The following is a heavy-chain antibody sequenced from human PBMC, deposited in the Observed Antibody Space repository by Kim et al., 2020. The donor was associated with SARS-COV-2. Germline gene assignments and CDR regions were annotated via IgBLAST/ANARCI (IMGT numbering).Heavy chain of an antibody. D-gene: IGHD3-9*01. CDR3: ARDSLGDYDILTGYVHDAFDI. V-gene: IGHV4-59*01. CDR1: GGSISSYY. J-gene: IGHJ3*02. CDR2: IYYSGST. Sequence: SETLSLTCTVSGGSISSYYWSWIRQPPGKGLEWIGYIYYSGSTNYNPSPKSRVTISVDTSKNQFSLKLSTVTAADTAVDYCARDSLGDYDILTGYVHDAFDIWGQGTMVTVSS.